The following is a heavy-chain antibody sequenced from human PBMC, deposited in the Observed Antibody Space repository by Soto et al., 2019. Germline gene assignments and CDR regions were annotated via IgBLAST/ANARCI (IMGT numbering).Heavy chain of an antibody. CDR2: SSNNGGMT. Sequence: GSLRRSCAASGCTFSSYAMYWVRQAPGKGLEYVSASSNNGGMTYYADSVKGRFTISRDNTKNTLYLQMSSLRTEDTAVYYCVKGFAVTYDGFDIWGQGTMVTVSS. CDR3: VKGFAVTYDGFDI. J-gene: IGHJ3*02. CDR1: GCTFSSYA. D-gene: IGHD4-17*01. V-gene: IGHV3-64D*06.